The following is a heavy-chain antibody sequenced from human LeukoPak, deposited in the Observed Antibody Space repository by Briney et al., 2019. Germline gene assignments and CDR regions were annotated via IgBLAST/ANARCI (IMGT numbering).Heavy chain of an antibody. CDR2: IYNGVNT. Sequence: PSETPSLTCVASGASTSSRYWSWIRQTPGRALEWIGYIYNGVNTKYNPSLTSRVTISVDTSKNQFSLKLTSLTAADTAIYYCAQTTGWPGFDFWGPGALVTVSS. D-gene: IGHD6-19*01. CDR3: AQTTGWPGFDF. CDR1: GASTSSRY. V-gene: IGHV4-59*08. J-gene: IGHJ4*02.